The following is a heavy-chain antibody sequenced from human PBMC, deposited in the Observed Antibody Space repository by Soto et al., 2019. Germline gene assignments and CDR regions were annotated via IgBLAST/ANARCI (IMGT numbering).Heavy chain of an antibody. CDR2: ISYDGSNK. J-gene: IGHJ4*02. Sequence: HPGGSLRLSCAASGFTFSSYAMHWVRQAPGKGLEWVAVISYDGSNKFYADSVKGRFTISRDNSKNTLYLEMNSLRGEDTAVYYCAKVSPMGYFFDFWGQGTRVTVSS. CDR3: AKVSPMGYFFDF. V-gene: IGHV3-30-3*01. CDR1: GFTFSSYA.